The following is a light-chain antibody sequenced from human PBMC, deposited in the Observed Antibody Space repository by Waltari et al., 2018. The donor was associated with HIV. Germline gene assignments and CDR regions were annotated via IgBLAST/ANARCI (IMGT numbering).Light chain of an antibody. J-gene: IGLJ2*01. CDR3: QAWDNSIAV. V-gene: IGLV3-1*01. CDR1: KLGDTY. Sequence: SYELTQPPSVSVSAGQTARVTCSGDKLGDTYAYWYQQKSGQSPVLVIYQDDKRPSGIPDRFSGSNSGNTATLTVRGTQAMDEADYFCQAWDNSIAVFGGGTKLTVL. CDR2: QDD.